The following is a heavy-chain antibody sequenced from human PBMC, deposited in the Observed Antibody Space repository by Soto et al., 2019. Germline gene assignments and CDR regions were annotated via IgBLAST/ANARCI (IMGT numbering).Heavy chain of an antibody. J-gene: IGHJ4*01. Sequence: EVQLVESGGGLVQPGGSVRLSCAASGFTFSSYWMHWVRQAPGKGLMWVSRIHNDGSTTRYADSVKGRFTISRDNAKNTLYLQMSSLRVEDTAVYYCARDNWNSYWGKGTLVTFSS. D-gene: IGHD1-7*01. CDR2: IHNDGSTT. V-gene: IGHV3-74*01. CDR1: GFTFSSYW. CDR3: ARDNWNSY.